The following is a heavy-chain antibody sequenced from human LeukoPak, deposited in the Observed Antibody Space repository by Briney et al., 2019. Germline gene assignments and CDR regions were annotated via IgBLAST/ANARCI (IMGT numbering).Heavy chain of an antibody. CDR3: ATTPERPLGFSSRTGAFDI. D-gene: IGHD2-2*01. J-gene: IGHJ3*02. CDR2: TYYSGST. V-gene: IGHV4-39*01. Sequence: PSETLSLTCTVSGGSISSSSYYWGWIRQPPGKGLEWIGSTYYSGSTYYNPSLKGRVTISVDTSKNQFSLKLSSVTAADTAVYYCATTPERPLGFSSRTGAFDIWGQGTMVTVSS. CDR1: GGSISSSSYY.